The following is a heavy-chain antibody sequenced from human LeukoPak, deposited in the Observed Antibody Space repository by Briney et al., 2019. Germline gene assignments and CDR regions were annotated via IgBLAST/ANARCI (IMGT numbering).Heavy chain of an antibody. Sequence: ASVKVSCTASGYTFTSYGISWVRQAPGQGLEWMGWISAYNGNTNYAQKLQGRVTMTTDTSTSTAYMELRSLRSDDTAVYYCARDGVHITSIVVVPAADMDYWGQGTLVTVSS. V-gene: IGHV1-18*01. CDR3: ARDGVHITSIVVVPAADMDY. J-gene: IGHJ4*02. CDR1: GYTFTSYG. D-gene: IGHD2-2*01. CDR2: ISAYNGNT.